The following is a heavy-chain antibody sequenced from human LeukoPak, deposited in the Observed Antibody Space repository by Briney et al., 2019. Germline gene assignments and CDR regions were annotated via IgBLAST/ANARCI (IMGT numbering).Heavy chain of an antibody. CDR1: GYSFTSYW. CDR3: ARQGGSYYRGGLDY. CDR2: IYPSDSDI. V-gene: IGHV5-51*01. Sequence: GETLKISRKGSGYSFTSYWIGWVRQMPGKGLEWMGIIYPSDSDIRYNPSFQGQVTISADKSISTAYLQWSSLKASDTAMYYCARQGGSYYRGGLDYWGQGTLVTVSS. D-gene: IGHD1-26*01. J-gene: IGHJ4*02.